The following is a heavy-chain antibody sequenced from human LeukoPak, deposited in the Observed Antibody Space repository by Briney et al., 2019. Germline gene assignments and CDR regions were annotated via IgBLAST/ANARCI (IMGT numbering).Heavy chain of an antibody. CDR2: ISGSGGST. Sequence: GGSLRLSCAASGFTFSSYAMSWVRQAPGKGLEWVSAISGSGGSTYYADSVKGRFTISRDNSKNTLYLQMNSLRAEDTAVYYCAKGAVTHAYYYYGMDVWGQGTTVTVSS. V-gene: IGHV3-23*01. CDR3: AKGAVTHAYYYYGMDV. D-gene: IGHD4-17*01. CDR1: GFTFSSYA. J-gene: IGHJ6*02.